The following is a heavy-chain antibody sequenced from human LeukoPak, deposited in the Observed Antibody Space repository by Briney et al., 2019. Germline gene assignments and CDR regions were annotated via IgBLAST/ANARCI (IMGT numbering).Heavy chain of an antibody. D-gene: IGHD2/OR15-2a*01. CDR3: ARLSGNNSPYYYYYYMDV. V-gene: IGHV1-2*02. CDR1: GYTFTGYY. CDR2: INPNSGGT. J-gene: IGHJ6*03. Sequence: ASVKVSCKASGYTFTGYYMHWVRQAPGQGLEWMGWINPNSGGTNYAQKFQGRVTMTRDTSASTANMELSRLKSDDTAVYYCARLSGNNSPYYYYYYMDVWGKGTAVTVSS.